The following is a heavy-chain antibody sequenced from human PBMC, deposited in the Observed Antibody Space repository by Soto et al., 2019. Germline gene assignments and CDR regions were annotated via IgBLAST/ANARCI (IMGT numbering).Heavy chain of an antibody. CDR2: ISPANGDK. D-gene: IGHD6-19*01. CDR3: ARGRYFATTHRQWWYFDF. V-gene: IGHV1-18*01. Sequence: QVELMQSGPEVKRPGTSVKVSCKASGYTFITSGINWVRQTPGQPLEWVGWISPANGDKKYAQKFKDRFILTSETSTDTVNMELTNLRSDDTAVYFCARGRYFATTHRQWWYFDFWGRGTPVTVSS. CDR1: GYTFITSG. J-gene: IGHJ2*01.